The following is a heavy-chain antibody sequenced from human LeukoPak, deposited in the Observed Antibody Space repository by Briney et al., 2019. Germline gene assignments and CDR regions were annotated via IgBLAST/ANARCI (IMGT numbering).Heavy chain of an antibody. Sequence: PGGSLRLSCAASGFTFSSYAMSWVRQAPGKGLEWVSAISGSGGSTYYADSVKGRFTISRDNSKNTLYLQMNSLRAEDTAVYYCAKDQGHRGMVWGATFDYWGQGTLVTVSS. D-gene: IGHD3-10*01. J-gene: IGHJ4*02. CDR3: AKDQGHRGMVWGATFDY. V-gene: IGHV3-23*01. CDR2: ISGSGGST. CDR1: GFTFSSYA.